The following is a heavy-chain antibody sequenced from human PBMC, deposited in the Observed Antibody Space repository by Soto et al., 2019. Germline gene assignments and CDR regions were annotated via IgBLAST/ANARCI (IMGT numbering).Heavy chain of an antibody. Sequence: GGSLRLSCAASGFTFSSYAMHWVRQAPGKGLEWVSVIYSGGTTYYADSVKGRFTISRDNSKNTLYLQMNSLRAEDTAVYYCARAPGSSGYSDYFDYWGQGTLVTVSS. CDR2: IYSGGTT. J-gene: IGHJ4*02. CDR3: ARAPGSSGYSDYFDY. D-gene: IGHD3-22*01. V-gene: IGHV3-53*01. CDR1: GFTFSSYA.